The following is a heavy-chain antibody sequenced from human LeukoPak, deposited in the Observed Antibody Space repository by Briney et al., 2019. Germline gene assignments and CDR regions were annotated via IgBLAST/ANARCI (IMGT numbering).Heavy chain of an antibody. CDR1: GGSISSGGYY. Sequence: SQTLSLTCTVSGGSISSGGYYWSWIRQHPGKGLEWIGSIDYSGNTYYNPSLNNRITRSVDTSKNQFSPKLSSGTAADTAVYYCATDVKLIPYCTNGVCSNWFDPWGQGTLVTVSS. CDR2: IDYSGNT. V-gene: IGHV4-31*03. D-gene: IGHD2-8*01. J-gene: IGHJ5*02. CDR3: ATDVKLIPYCTNGVCSNWFDP.